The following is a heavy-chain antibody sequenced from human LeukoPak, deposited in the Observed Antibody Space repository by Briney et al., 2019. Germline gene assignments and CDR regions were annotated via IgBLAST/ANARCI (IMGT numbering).Heavy chain of an antibody. Sequence: GGSLGLSCAASGFTFSSYWMHWVRQAPGKGLVWVSRINSDGSSTSYADSVKGRFTISRDNAKNTLYLQMNSLRAEDTAVYYCARMRAARPSHFDYWGQGTLVTVSS. D-gene: IGHD6-6*01. CDR1: GFTFSSYW. CDR2: INSDGSST. CDR3: ARMRAARPSHFDY. V-gene: IGHV3-74*01. J-gene: IGHJ4*02.